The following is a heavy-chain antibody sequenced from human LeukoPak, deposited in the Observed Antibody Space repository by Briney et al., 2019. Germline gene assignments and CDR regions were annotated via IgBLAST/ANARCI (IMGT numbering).Heavy chain of an antibody. J-gene: IGHJ4*02. Sequence: SETLSLTCTVSGGSISSYYWSWIRQPPGKGLEWIGYIYYSGSTNYNPSLKSRVTISVDTSKNQFSLKLSSVTAADTAVYYCARAPRSGYALFYFDYWGQGTLVTASS. CDR1: GGSISSYY. CDR3: ARAPRSGYALFYFDY. D-gene: IGHD5-12*01. CDR2: IYYSGST. V-gene: IGHV4-59*01.